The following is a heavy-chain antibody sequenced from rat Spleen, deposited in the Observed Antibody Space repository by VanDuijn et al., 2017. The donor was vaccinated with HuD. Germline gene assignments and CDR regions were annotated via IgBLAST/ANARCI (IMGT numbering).Heavy chain of an antibody. CDR2: ISTGAENT. J-gene: IGHJ3*01. D-gene: IGHD1-11*01. CDR3: AIHGGLRNWFDS. Sequence: EVQLVESGGGLMQPGRSLKLSCAASGFTFSNYDMAWVRQSPTKGLEWIASISTGAENTYYRDSVKGRFTVSRDDTNNTHYLQMDSLRSEDTATYYCAIHGGLRNWFDSWGQGTLVTVSS. CDR1: GFTFSNYD. V-gene: IGHV5S13*01.